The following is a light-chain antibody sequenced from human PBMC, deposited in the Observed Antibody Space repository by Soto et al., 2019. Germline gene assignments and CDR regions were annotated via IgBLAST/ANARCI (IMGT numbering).Light chain of an antibody. CDR3: CSYAGSSTWV. V-gene: IGLV2-23*01. CDR1: SSDVGSYNL. J-gene: IGLJ3*02. Sequence: QSVLTQPASVSGSPEQSITISCTGTSSDVGSYNLVSWYQQHPGKAPKLMIYEGSKRPSGVSNRFSGSKSGNTASLTISGLQAEDEADYYCCSYAGSSTWVFGGGTKVTVL. CDR2: EGS.